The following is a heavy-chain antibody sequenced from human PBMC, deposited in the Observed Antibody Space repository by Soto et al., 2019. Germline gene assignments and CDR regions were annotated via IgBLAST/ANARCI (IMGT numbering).Heavy chain of an antibody. Sequence: SVKVSCKASGGTFSSYAISWVRQAPGQGLEWMGGIIPIFGTANYAQKFQGRVTITADESTSTAYMELSSLRSEDTAVYYCARTTRGGRITIFGVVTHDAFDIWGQGTMVTVSS. V-gene: IGHV1-69*13. J-gene: IGHJ3*02. D-gene: IGHD3-3*01. CDR1: GGTFSSYA. CDR2: IIPIFGTA. CDR3: ARTTRGGRITIFGVVTHDAFDI.